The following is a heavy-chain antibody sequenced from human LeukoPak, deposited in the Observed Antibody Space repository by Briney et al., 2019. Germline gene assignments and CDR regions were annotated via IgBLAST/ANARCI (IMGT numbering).Heavy chain of an antibody. CDR3: ARLGRYDYFIDY. D-gene: IGHD3-16*01. CDR2: IYHSGSP. J-gene: IGHJ4*02. V-gene: IGHV4-30-2*01. Sequence: SQTLSLTCAVSGGSISSAGYSCSWIRQPPGKGLEWIGYIYHSGSPYYNSSLKSRVPISVDRSQNQFSLKLTSVTAADTAVYYCARLGRYDYFIDYWGQGTLVTVSS. CDR1: GGSISSAGYS.